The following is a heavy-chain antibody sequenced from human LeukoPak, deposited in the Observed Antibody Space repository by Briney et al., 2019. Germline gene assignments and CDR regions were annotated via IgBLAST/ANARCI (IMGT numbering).Heavy chain of an antibody. D-gene: IGHD3-22*01. Sequence: GESLKISCKGSGYSVTSYWIGWVRQMPGKGLEWMGIIYPGDSDTTYSPSFQGQVTISADKSISTAYLQWSSLKASDTAMYYCAISDYETSGYYSHWGQGTLVTVSS. CDR3: AISDYETSGYYSH. CDR2: IYPGDSDT. J-gene: IGHJ4*02. CDR1: GYSVTSYW. V-gene: IGHV5-51*01.